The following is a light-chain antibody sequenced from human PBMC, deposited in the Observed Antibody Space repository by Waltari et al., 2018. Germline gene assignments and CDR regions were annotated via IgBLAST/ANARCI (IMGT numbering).Light chain of an antibody. J-gene: IGKJ4*02. CDR3: QQRSNWPGLT. Sequence: EIVLTQSPATLSLSPGDRATLSCRASQSVSNYLAWYQQNPGQPPRLLIYGASNGAAGIPDRFSGSGSGTDFTLTISSLDTEDVAVYFCQQRSNWPGLTFGGGTKVEIK. CDR1: QSVSNY. V-gene: IGKV3-11*01. CDR2: GAS.